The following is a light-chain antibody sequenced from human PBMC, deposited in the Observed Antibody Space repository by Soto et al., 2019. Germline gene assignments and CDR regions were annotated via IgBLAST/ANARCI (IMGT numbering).Light chain of an antibody. CDR3: QQYGSSGT. V-gene: IGKV3-20*01. CDR2: GAS. CDR1: QTVSSSY. Sequence: EIILTQSPDTLSLSPGERATLSCRASQTVSSSYLAWYQQKPGHAPRLLIYGASNRATGIPDRFSGSGSGTDFTLTISRLEPEDFAVYYCQQYGSSGTFGQGTKVDIK. J-gene: IGKJ1*01.